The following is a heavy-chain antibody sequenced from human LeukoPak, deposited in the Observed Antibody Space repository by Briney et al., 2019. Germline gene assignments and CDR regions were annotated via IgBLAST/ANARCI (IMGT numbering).Heavy chain of an antibody. CDR2: IYYSGST. CDR3: ARDLHCSSTSCYYGSNWFDP. V-gene: IGHV4-30-4*08. Sequence: PSQTLSLTCTVSGGSISSGDYYWSWIRQPPGKGLEWIGYIYYSGSTYYNPSLKSRVTISVDTSKNQFSLKLSSVTAADTAVYYCARDLHCSSTSCYYGSNWFDPWGQGTLVTASS. CDR1: GGSISSGDYY. J-gene: IGHJ5*02. D-gene: IGHD2-2*01.